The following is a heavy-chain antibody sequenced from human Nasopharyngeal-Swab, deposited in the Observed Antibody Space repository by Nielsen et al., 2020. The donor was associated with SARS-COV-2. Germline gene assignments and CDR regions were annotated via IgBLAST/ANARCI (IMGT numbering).Heavy chain of an antibody. J-gene: IGHJ6*03. Sequence: VRQAPGKGLEWVSYINSSSSTIYYADSVKGRFTISRDNAKNSLYLQMNSLRAEDTAVYYCARDTKGSSGWPYYYYYYMDVWGKGTTVTVSS. D-gene: IGHD6-19*01. CDR3: ARDTKGSSGWPYYYYYYMDV. V-gene: IGHV3-48*01. CDR2: INSSSSTI.